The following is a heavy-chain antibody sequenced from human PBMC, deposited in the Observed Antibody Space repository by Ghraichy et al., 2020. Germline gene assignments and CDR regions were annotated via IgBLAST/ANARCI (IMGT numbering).Heavy chain of an antibody. CDR2: VYYTGST. D-gene: IGHD3-3*01. J-gene: IGHJ6*02. CDR1: GGSISSTSYY. CDR3: ARDLSRYDFWSGYYRADYYYYGMDV. Sequence: SETLSLTCTVSGGSISSTSYYWSWIRQPPGKGLEWIGSVYYTGSTHYNPSLKSRVTISADTSKKQFSLKLSSMTAADTAVYYCARDLSRYDFWSGYYRADYYYYGMDVWGQGTTVTVSS. V-gene: IGHV4-39*07.